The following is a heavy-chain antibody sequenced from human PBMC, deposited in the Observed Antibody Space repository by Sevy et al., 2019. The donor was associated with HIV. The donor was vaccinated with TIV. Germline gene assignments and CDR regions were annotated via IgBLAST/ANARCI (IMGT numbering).Heavy chain of an antibody. D-gene: IGHD2-15*01. CDR1: GFSFSSYA. CDR2: FSGNGGDT. Sequence: GGSLRLSCAASGFSFSSYAMSWVRQAPGKGLEWVSAFSGNGGDTFYADSVKGRFTISRDNSKNTLYLQMNSLRAEDTAVYYCAKDGGAEKGAFDIWGQGTVVTVSS. J-gene: IGHJ3*02. V-gene: IGHV3-23*01. CDR3: AKDGGAEKGAFDI.